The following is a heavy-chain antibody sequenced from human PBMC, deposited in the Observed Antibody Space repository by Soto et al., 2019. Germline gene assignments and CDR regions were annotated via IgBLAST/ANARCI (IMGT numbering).Heavy chain of an antibody. CDR2: IFYDGYT. CDR3: ARLQAAVPHY. CDR1: GDSISGSPYF. J-gene: IGHJ4*02. Sequence: QVQLQESGPGLVMPSETLSLTCTVSGDSISGSPYFWGWIRQPPGKRLEWIGSIFYDGYTLYTPSLKSRVTISVDTFKTPFSLKLTSVAAADTAIYFCARLQAAVPHYWGQGILVTVSS. V-gene: IGHV4-39*01. D-gene: IGHD6-13*01.